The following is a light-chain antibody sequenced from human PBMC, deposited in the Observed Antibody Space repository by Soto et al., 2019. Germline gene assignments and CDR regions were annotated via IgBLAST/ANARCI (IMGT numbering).Light chain of an antibody. J-gene: IGKJ4*01. CDR1: QSVGSS. Sequence: EIVMTQSPPTLSVSPGERVTLSCRASQSVGSSLAWYQQSPGQAPRLLIYGASTRAAGIPARFSGSGSGTDFTLTISSLQTEDCATYYCQHLNSYPLTFGGGTKVEI. CDR3: QHLNSYPLT. CDR2: GAS. V-gene: IGKV3-15*01.